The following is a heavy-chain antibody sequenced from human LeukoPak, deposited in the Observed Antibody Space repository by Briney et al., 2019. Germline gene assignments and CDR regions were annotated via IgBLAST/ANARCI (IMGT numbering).Heavy chain of an antibody. V-gene: IGHV1-2*02. CDR3: AREGDSSGWYGGAGAFDI. CDR2: INPNSGGT. D-gene: IGHD6-19*01. J-gene: IGHJ3*02. CDR1: GYTFTGYY. Sequence: ASVKVSCKASGYTFTGYYIHWVRQAPGQGLEWMGWINPNSGGTNYAQKFQGRVTMTRDTSISTAYMELSRLRSDDTAVYYCAREGDSSGWYGGAGAFDIWGQGTMVTVSS.